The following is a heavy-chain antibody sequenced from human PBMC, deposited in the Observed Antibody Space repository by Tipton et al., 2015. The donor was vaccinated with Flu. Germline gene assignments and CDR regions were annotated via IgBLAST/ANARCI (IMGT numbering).Heavy chain of an antibody. V-gene: IGHV4-61*01. Sequence: LRLSCTVSGGFITSGSYYWSWIRQPPGKGLEWIGSILYSGIPKYNPSLKSRVSISVDTSKNQFSLQLSSVTAADTAVYYCARVLGNSYYYGMDVWGQGTTVTVSS. J-gene: IGHJ6*02. CDR2: ILYSGIP. CDR3: ARVLGNSYYYGMDV. CDR1: GGFITSGSYY. D-gene: IGHD3-10*01.